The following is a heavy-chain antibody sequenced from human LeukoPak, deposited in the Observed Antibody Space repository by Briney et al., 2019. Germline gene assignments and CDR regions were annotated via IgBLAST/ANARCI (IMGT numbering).Heavy chain of an antibody. J-gene: IGHJ4*02. CDR3: AREDRQCFDY. CDR2: ISYDGSNK. V-gene: IGHV3-30*03. D-gene: IGHD5-24*01. Sequence: GGSLRLSCTGSGFAFSDYGMHWVRQAPGKGLEWVAVISYDGSNKYYADSVKGRFTISRDNSKNTLYLQMNSLRAEDTAVYYCAREDRQCFDYWGQGTLVTVSS. CDR1: GFAFSDYG.